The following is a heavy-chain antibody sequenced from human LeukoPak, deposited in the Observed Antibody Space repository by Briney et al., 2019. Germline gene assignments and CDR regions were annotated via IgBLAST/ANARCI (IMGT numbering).Heavy chain of an antibody. CDR2: IYYSGST. Sequence: SETLSLTCTVSGGSISSGDYYWSWIRQPPGKGLEWIGYIYYSGSTYYNPSLKSRVTISEDTPKNQFYLKLTPATAADTAVYYCARNWGAAGWDNYNGMDVWGQGTTVIVSS. D-gene: IGHD7-27*01. V-gene: IGHV4-30-4*08. J-gene: IGHJ6*02. CDR3: ARNWGAAGWDNYNGMDV. CDR1: GGSISSGDYY.